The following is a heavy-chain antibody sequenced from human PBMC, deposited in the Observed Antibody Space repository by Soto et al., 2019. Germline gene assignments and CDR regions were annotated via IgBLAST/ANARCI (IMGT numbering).Heavy chain of an antibody. CDR3: ARGNTGGRDP. D-gene: IGHD2-2*02. Sequence: QVQLVESGGGVIQPGRSLRLSCAASGFTFSQYDIHWVRKAPGKGLEWAAVISYDGTNKYYAQSVKGRFTISRDNSKNTMPLQMNSLRLDDTAVYYSARGNTGGRDPWGQGTLVTVSS. J-gene: IGHJ5*02. V-gene: IGHV3-30*04. CDR1: GFTFSQYD. CDR2: ISYDGTNK.